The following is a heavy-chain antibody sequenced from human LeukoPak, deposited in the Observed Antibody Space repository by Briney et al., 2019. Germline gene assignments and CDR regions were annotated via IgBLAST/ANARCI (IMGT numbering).Heavy chain of an antibody. CDR3: ARVLVVVVPAANYYYYMDV. Sequence: GGSLRLSCAASGFTFSSHGINWVRQAPGKGLEWVSGISPSGDITYYTDSVQGRFTISRDNAKNSLYLQMNSLRAEDTAVYYCARVLVVVVPAANYYYYMDVWGKGTTVTVSS. V-gene: IGHV3-23*01. CDR1: GFTFSSHG. CDR2: ISPSGDIT. J-gene: IGHJ6*03. D-gene: IGHD2-2*01.